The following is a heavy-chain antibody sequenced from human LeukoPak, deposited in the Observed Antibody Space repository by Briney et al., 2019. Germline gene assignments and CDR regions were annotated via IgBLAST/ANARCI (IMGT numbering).Heavy chain of an antibody. V-gene: IGHV1-2*06. D-gene: IGHD6-6*01. Sequence: VASVKVSCKASGYTFTGYYMHWVRQAPGQGLEWMGRINPNSGGTNYAQKFQGRVTMTRDTSISTAYMELSRLRTDDTAVYYCARQYSSSLDFDYWGQGTLVTVSS. CDR2: INPNSGGT. CDR1: GYTFTGYY. CDR3: ARQYSSSLDFDY. J-gene: IGHJ4*02.